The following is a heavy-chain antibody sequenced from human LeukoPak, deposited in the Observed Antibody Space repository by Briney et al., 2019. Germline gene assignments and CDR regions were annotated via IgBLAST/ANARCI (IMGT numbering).Heavy chain of an antibody. D-gene: IGHD4-17*01. CDR1: GFTFSSYA. V-gene: IGHV3-23*01. CDR2: ISGSGGST. CDR3: ARQLHDYGDYAIDY. J-gene: IGHJ4*02. Sequence: GGSLRLSCAASGFTFSSYAMSWVRQAPGKGLEWVSAISGSGGSTYYADSVKGRFTISRHNSKNTLYLQMNSLRAEDTAVYYCARQLHDYGDYAIDYWGQGTLSPSPQ.